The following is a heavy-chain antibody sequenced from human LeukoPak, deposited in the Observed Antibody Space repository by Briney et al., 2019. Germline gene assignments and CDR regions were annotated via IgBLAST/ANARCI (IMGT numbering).Heavy chain of an antibody. CDR3: ARESFKAVAGYLDY. V-gene: IGHV3-23*01. CDR1: GFTFSNYA. J-gene: IGHJ4*02. CDR2: ISGSGDTT. D-gene: IGHD6-19*01. Sequence: PGGSLRLSCAASGFTFSNYAMTWVRQGRGKGLEWVSGISGSGDTTYYADSEKGRFTTSRDNFRNTLYLQMNSLTVADTAVYFCARESFKAVAGYLDYWGQGILVTVSS.